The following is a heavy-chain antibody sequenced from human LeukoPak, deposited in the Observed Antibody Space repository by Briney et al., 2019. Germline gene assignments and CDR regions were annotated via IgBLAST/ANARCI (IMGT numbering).Heavy chain of an antibody. J-gene: IGHJ3*02. CDR3: ASDRGGIVVVVAVYDAFDI. Sequence: EGSVKVSCTASGYTFTSYGMSWVRQAPGQGLEWVGWISAYNGNTNYAQKVQGRFTISTDKSTSTAYMELRSLRSDDTAVYYCASDRGGIVVVVAVYDAFDIWGQGTMVTVSS. CDR1: GYTFTSYG. D-gene: IGHD2-15*01. V-gene: IGHV1-18*04. CDR2: ISAYNGNT.